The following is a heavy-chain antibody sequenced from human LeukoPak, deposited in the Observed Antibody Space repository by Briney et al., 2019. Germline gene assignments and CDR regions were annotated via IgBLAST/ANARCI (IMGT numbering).Heavy chain of an antibody. CDR3: ASLRSYSDAFDI. V-gene: IGHV5-51*01. CDR2: IYPGDSDT. J-gene: IGHJ3*02. Sequence: GESLQISCRDSGYSFTNYWIGWVRQMPGKGLEWMGIIYPGDSDTRYSPSFQGQVTISADKSISAAYLQWSSLKASDTAMYYCASLRSYSDAFDIWGQGTMVTVSS. D-gene: IGHD2-21*01. CDR1: GYSFTNYW.